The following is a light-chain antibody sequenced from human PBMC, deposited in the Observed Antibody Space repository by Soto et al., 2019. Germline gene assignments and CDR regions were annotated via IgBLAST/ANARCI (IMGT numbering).Light chain of an antibody. V-gene: IGKV2-28*01. CDR2: LGS. CDR1: QSLLHSNGYNY. Sequence: DIVMTQSPLSLPVTPGEPASISCRSSQSLLHSNGYNYLDWYLQKPGQSPQLLIYLGSNRASGVPHRFSGSGSGTDLTLKISRVEAEDVGAYYCMQALRLWTFGQGTKVEIK. CDR3: MQALRLWT. J-gene: IGKJ1*01.